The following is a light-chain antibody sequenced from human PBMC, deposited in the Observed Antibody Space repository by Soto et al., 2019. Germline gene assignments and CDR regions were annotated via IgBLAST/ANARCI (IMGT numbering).Light chain of an antibody. V-gene: IGLV1-40*01. CDR3: RSYHGSGSVAV. J-gene: IGLJ2*01. Sequence: QSVLTQPPSVSGAPGQRVTISCTGSSSNIGAGYDVHWYQQLPGTAPKLLIYGNSNRPSGVPDRFSGSKSGTSASLAITGLKDEEGGDYYRRSYHGSGSVAVFGGGT. CDR1: SSNIGAGYD. CDR2: GNS.